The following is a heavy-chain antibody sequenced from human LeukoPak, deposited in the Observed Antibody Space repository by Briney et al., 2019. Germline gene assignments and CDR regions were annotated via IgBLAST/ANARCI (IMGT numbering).Heavy chain of an antibody. V-gene: IGHV3-21*03. CDR2: ISSGSRRI. J-gene: IGHJ4*02. D-gene: IGHD3-9*01. CDR1: NLMFSNYD. Sequence: GGSLRLSCAASNLMFSNYDMNWARQAPGKGLEWVSSISSGSRRIHYADSMRGRFTISRDNAKNSLYLQMNSLRAEDTAVYYCARARYDMGPGGYWGQGTLVTVSS. CDR3: ARARYDMGPGGY.